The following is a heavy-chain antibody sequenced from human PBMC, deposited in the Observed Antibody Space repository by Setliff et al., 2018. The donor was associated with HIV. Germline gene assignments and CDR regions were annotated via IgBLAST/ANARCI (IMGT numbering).Heavy chain of an antibody. V-gene: IGHV1-18*01. CDR1: GYTFSDYG. J-gene: IGHJ3*02. CDR3: ATQRDIVMVPGQGGFDI. D-gene: IGHD2-2*01. Sequence: VASVHVSCKASGYTFSDYGISWVRQAPGQGLEWMGWISAHNGRINYAQKFQGRVTMTTDRSTSTAYMELRSLRSDETAMYYCATQRDIVMVPGQGGFDIWAQGTMVTVSS. CDR2: ISAHNGRI.